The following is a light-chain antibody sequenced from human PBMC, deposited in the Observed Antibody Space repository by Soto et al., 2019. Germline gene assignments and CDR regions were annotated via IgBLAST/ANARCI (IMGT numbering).Light chain of an antibody. CDR2: GAS. Sequence: EIVLTQSPGTLSLSPGERAALSCRASQRLSSSSLAWYQQKPGQAPRLLIYGASSRATSIPDRFSGRGSGTDFTLTISRLEPEDFAVYYCQQYGSSPKTFGQGTQVEIK. CDR3: QQYGSSPKT. J-gene: IGKJ1*01. V-gene: IGKV3-20*01. CDR1: QRLSSSS.